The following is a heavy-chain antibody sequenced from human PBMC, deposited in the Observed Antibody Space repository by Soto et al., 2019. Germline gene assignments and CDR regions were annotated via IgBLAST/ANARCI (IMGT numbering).Heavy chain of an antibody. Sequence: GGSLRLSCAASGFTFSSYSMNWVRQAPGKGLEWVSYISSSSSTIYYADSVKGRFTISRDNAKNSLYLQMNSLRAEDTAVYYCARVSNSGWYRFDPWGQGTLVTVSS. J-gene: IGHJ5*02. CDR1: GFTFSSYS. D-gene: IGHD6-19*01. CDR2: ISSSSSTI. V-gene: IGHV3-48*01. CDR3: ARVSNSGWYRFDP.